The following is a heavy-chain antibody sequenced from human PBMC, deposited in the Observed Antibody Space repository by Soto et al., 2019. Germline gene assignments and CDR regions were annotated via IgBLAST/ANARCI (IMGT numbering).Heavy chain of an antibody. D-gene: IGHD6-19*01. J-gene: IGHJ6*03. V-gene: IGHV4-59*01. CDR3: ARAILAVAGPLDYYFYYMDG. CDR1: DGSNSSFY. Sequence: PSETQSHTGTVSDGSNSSFYWSWIRQPPGKGLEWIGYIYYSGSTNYNPSLKRRVTISVDTSKNQFSLKLSSVIAADTAVYYCARAILAVAGPLDYYFYYMDGWCKGTTVTISS. CDR2: IYYSGST.